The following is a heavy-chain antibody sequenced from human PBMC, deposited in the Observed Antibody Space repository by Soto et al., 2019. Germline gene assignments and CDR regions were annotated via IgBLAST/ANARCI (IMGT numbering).Heavy chain of an antibody. CDR2: IKPNSGGT. CDR1: GYTFTGYY. D-gene: IGHD1-1*01. J-gene: IGHJ3*02. Sequence: ASVKVSCKASGYTFTGYYMHWVRQAPGQGIEWMGWIKPNSGGTNYAQKFQGWVTMTRDTSISTAYMGLSRLRSDDTAVYYCARSAWAGCPNDAFDIWGQGTMVTVSS. V-gene: IGHV1-2*04. CDR3: ARSAWAGCPNDAFDI.